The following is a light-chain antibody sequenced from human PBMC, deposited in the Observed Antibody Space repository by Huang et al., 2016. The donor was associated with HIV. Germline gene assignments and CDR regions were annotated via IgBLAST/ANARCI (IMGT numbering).Light chain of an antibody. V-gene: IGKV3-15*01. CDR1: QSISTY. Sequence: EIVLTQSPATLSVSPGERATLSCRASQSISTYLAWYQHKPAQAPRLLIYGASTRASGIPARFSGSGSGTKFTLTISSLQSEDFAVYYCQQYNNWPPEVTFGPGTKVDIK. CDR2: GAS. CDR3: QQYNNWPPEVT. J-gene: IGKJ3*01.